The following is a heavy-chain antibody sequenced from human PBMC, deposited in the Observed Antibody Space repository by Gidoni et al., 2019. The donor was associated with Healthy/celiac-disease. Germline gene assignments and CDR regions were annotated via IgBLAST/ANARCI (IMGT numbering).Heavy chain of an antibody. Sequence: QVQLQESGPGLVKRSQTLSLTCTVSGGSISSGGYYWSWIRQHPGKGLEWIGYIYYSGSTYYNPSLKSRVTISVDTSKNQFSLKLSSVTAADTAVYYCARDWGRYCSSTSCSDAFDIWGQGTMVTVSS. J-gene: IGHJ3*02. CDR1: GGSISSGGYY. V-gene: IGHV4-31*03. D-gene: IGHD2-2*01. CDR3: ARDWGRYCSSTSCSDAFDI. CDR2: IYYSGST.